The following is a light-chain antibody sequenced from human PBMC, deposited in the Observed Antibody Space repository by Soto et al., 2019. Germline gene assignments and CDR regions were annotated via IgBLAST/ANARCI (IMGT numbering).Light chain of an antibody. CDR2: GAS. V-gene: IGKV3-20*01. CDR3: QQYGRSPTT. CDR1: QSVSSSY. Sequence: EIALTQSPGTLSLSPGERATISWRASQSVSSSYLAWYQQKPGQAPRLLIYGASSRATGIPDRFSGSGSGTDFTLTISRLEPEDFAVYYCQQYGRSPTTFGQGTKVDIK. J-gene: IGKJ1*01.